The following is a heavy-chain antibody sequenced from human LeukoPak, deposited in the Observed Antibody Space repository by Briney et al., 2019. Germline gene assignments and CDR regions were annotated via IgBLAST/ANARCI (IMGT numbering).Heavy chain of an antibody. CDR3: ARGDYGDYPDYFDY. Sequence: SETLSLTCAVYGGSFSGYYWSWIRQPPGKGLEWIAEINHSGSTNYNPSLKSRVTISVDTSKNQFSLKLSSVTAADTAVYYCARGDYGDYPDYFDYWGQGTLVTVSS. V-gene: IGHV4-34*01. J-gene: IGHJ4*02. CDR1: GGSFSGYY. D-gene: IGHD4-17*01. CDR2: INHSGST.